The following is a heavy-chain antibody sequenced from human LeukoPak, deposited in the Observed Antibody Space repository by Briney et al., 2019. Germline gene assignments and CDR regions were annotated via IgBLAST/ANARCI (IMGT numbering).Heavy chain of an antibody. D-gene: IGHD2-2*01. CDR1: GFTFSSYA. CDR2: ISSSSDYI. J-gene: IGHJ5*02. CDR3: ARDLIVPTASYDWFDP. Sequence: GGSLRLSCAASGFTFSSYAMSWVRQAPGKGLEWVSSISSSSDYIYYADSVKGRFTISRDNAKNSLYLQMNSLRAEDTAVYYCARDLIVPTASYDWFDPWGQGTLVTVSS. V-gene: IGHV3-21*01.